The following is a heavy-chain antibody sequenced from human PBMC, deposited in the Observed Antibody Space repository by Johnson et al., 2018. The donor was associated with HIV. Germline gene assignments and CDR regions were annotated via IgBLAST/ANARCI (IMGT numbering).Heavy chain of an antibody. CDR1: GFTFSSYA. J-gene: IGHJ3*02. CDR3: ATRDPTYRPGVFDI. V-gene: IGHV3-30-3*01. D-gene: IGHD2-2*02. CDR2: ISYDGSNK. Sequence: QVQLVESGGGVVQPGRSLRLSCAASGFTFSSYAMHWVRQAPGKGLEWVAVISYDGSNKYYADSVKGRFTISRDNSKNTLYLQMNTLRADDTAVYYCATRDPTYRPGVFDIWGQGTMVTVSS.